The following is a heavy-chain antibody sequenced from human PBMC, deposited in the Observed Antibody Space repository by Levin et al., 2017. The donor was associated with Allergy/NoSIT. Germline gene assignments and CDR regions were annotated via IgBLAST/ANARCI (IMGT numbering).Heavy chain of an antibody. D-gene: IGHD6-19*01. CDR3: ARSISQWLELYFDY. CDR2: IKQDGSEK. J-gene: IGHJ4*02. Sequence: GGSLRLSCAASGFTFSSYWMSWVRQAPGKGLEWVANIKQDGSEKYYVDSVKGRFTISRDNAKNSLYLQMNSLRAEDTAVFFCARSISQWLELYFDYWGQGTLVTVSS. V-gene: IGHV3-7*01. CDR1: GFTFSSYW.